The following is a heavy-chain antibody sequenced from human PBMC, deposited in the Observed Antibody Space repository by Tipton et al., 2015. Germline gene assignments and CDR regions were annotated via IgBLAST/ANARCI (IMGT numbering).Heavy chain of an antibody. CDR1: GFTFSDYW. CDR3: AREGSSWYFGVY. J-gene: IGHJ4*02. D-gene: IGHD6-13*01. Sequence: GSLRLSCAASGFTFSDYWMSWVRQAPGKGLEWVAGIDWNGGRTGYADSVKGRFIISRDNAQNSLFLQMNSLTAEDTAFYYCAREGSSWYFGVYWGQGTLVSVSS. V-gene: IGHV3-20*04. CDR2: IDWNGGRT.